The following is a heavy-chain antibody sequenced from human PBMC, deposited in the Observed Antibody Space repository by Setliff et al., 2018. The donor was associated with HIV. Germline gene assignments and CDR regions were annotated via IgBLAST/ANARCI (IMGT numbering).Heavy chain of an antibody. CDR1: GGSISSSY. D-gene: IGHD3-22*01. Sequence: KPSETLSLTCTVSGGSISSSYWSWIRQPPGKGLEWIGYIYYSGSTNYNPSLKSRVTISVDTSKNLFSLKVRSVTAADTAVYYCATRIEVEAGFDYWGQGTLVTVSS. CDR2: IYYSGST. CDR3: ATRIEVEAGFDY. J-gene: IGHJ4*02. V-gene: IGHV4-59*01.